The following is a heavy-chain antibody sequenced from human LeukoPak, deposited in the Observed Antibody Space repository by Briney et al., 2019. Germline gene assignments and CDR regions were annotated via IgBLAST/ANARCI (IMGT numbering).Heavy chain of an antibody. J-gene: IGHJ4*02. Sequence: SETLSLTCNVSGGSISSSNYYWSWIRQPPGKGLEWIGYIYFSGISTYNPSLKSRVTISVDTTKNQLSLKLTSVTAADTAVYYCARGFLLAQENFDYWGQGILVSVSS. CDR2: IYFSGIS. CDR3: ARGFLLAQENFDY. CDR1: GGSISSSNYY. D-gene: IGHD3-3*01. V-gene: IGHV4-61*01.